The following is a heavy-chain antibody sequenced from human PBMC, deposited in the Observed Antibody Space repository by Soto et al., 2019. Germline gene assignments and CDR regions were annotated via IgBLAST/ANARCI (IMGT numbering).Heavy chain of an antibody. CDR3: AKPPYGSGSYVPYGMDV. V-gene: IGHV3-23*01. CDR1: GFTFSSYA. CDR2: ISGSGGST. J-gene: IGHJ6*02. D-gene: IGHD3-10*01. Sequence: SLRLSCAASGFTFSSYAMSWVRQAPGKGLEWVSAISGSGGSTYYADSVKGRFTISRDNSKNTLYLQMNSLRAEDTAVYYCAKPPYGSGSYVPYGMDVWGQGTTVTVSS.